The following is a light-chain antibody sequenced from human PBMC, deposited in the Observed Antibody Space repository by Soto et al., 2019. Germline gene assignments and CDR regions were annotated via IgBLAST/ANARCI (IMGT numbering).Light chain of an antibody. CDR3: QKYNSYLPWT. J-gene: IGKJ1*01. Sequence: DIQMTQSPSTLSASVGDRVTITCRASQSISSWLAWYQQKPGKAPKLLIYKASSLESGVPSRFSGSGSGTEFTLTISSLQPDDFATYYCQKYNSYLPWTFGQGTKVEIK. V-gene: IGKV1-5*03. CDR1: QSISSW. CDR2: KAS.